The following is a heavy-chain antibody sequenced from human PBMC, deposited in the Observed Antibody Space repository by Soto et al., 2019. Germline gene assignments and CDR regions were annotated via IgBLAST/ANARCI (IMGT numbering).Heavy chain of an antibody. D-gene: IGHD2-2*01. CDR1: GFTFSSYL. CDR3: ARVPYCISSGCYSWFDP. Sequence: EVQLVESGGGLVQPGGSLRLSCAASGFTFSSYLMHWVRQAPGKGLAWVSRISSYETTTTYADSVKGRFTISRDNAKKTLYLQMNSQRAEDTAVYYCARVPYCISSGCYSWFDPWGQGTLVTVSS. CDR2: ISSYETTT. V-gene: IGHV3-74*01. J-gene: IGHJ5*02.